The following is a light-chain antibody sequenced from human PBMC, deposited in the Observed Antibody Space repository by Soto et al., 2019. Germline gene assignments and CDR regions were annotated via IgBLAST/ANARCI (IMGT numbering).Light chain of an antibody. CDR3: QQYGSPRDT. Sequence: EIVLTQSPGTLYLSPGERATLSCRASQSVSISSLAWYQQKPGQAPRLLMYGASNRAAGIPDRFSGSGSGTDFTLTISRLEPEDFAVYYCQQYGSPRDTFGQGTKLEIK. CDR1: QSVSISS. J-gene: IGKJ2*01. CDR2: GAS. V-gene: IGKV3-20*01.